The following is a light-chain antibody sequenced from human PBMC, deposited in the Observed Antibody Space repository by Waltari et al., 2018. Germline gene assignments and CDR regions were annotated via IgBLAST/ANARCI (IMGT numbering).Light chain of an antibody. J-gene: IGKJ3*01. CDR2: KAS. V-gene: IGKV1-39*02. CDR3: QNGYDIPFR. Sequence: GDRVTIACRTSENVNSYLNWYQQKPGKAPTLLIYKASSLQSGVPSRFSGSGSGTDYTFTISSLQSKDVATYYCQNGYDIPFRFGPGTKLDIK. CDR1: ENVNSY.